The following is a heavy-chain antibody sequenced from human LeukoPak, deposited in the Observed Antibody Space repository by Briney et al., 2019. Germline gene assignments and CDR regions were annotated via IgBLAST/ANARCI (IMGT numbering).Heavy chain of an antibody. V-gene: IGHV4-38-2*02. CDR1: GYSISSGYY. CDR3: ASERGLLWFGESHNWFDP. CDR2: VYHSGST. Sequence: SETLSLTCTVSGYSISSGYYWGWIRQPPGKGLEWIGSVYHSGSTYYNPSLKSRVTISVDTSKNQFSLKLSSVTAADTAVYYCASERGLLWFGESHNWFDPWGQGTLVTVSS. J-gene: IGHJ5*02. D-gene: IGHD3-10*01.